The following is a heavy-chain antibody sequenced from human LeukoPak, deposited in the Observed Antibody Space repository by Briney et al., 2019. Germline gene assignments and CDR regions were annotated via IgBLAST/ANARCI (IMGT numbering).Heavy chain of an antibody. CDR1: GGSISSGGYY. CDR2: IYHSGST. J-gene: IGHJ5*02. CDR3: ARGNEKNNWFDP. V-gene: IGHV4-30-2*01. Sequence: SETLSLTCTVSGGSISSGGYYWSWIRQPPGKGLEWIGYIYHSGSTYYNPSLKSRVTISVDRSKNQFSLKLSSVTAADTAVYYCARGNEKNNWFDPWGQGTLVTVSS. D-gene: IGHD1-1*01.